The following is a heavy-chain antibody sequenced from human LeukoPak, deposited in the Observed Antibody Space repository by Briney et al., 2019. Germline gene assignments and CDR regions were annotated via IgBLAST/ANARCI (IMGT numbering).Heavy chain of an antibody. CDR3: ARRAGAYTHPYDY. CDR1: GFTVSSNS. D-gene: IGHD3-16*01. Sequence: PGGSLRLSCTVSGFTVSSNSMSWVRQAPGKGLEWVSFIYSAGNTHYSDSVKGRFTISIDNSENTLYLQMNSLRAEDTAVYYCARRAGAYTHPYDYWGQGTLVTVSS. CDR2: IYSAGNT. J-gene: IGHJ4*02. V-gene: IGHV3-53*01.